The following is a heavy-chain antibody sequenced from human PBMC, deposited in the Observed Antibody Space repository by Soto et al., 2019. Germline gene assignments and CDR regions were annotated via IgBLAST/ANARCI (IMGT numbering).Heavy chain of an antibody. J-gene: IGHJ4*02. CDR1: GFTFSSYA. CDR3: AKPSYVLRFLEWLFFFDY. D-gene: IGHD3-3*01. V-gene: IGHV3-23*01. Sequence: GGSLRLSCAASGFTFSSYAMSWVRQAPGKGLEWVSAISGSGGSTYYADSVKGRFTISRDNSKNTLYLQMNSLRAEDTAVYYCAKPSYVLRFLEWLFFFDYWGQGTLVTVSS. CDR2: ISGSGGST.